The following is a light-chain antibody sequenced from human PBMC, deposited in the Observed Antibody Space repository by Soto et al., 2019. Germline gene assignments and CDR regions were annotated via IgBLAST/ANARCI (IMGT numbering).Light chain of an antibody. V-gene: IGLV2-8*01. CDR3: TSYVGSNIWV. J-gene: IGLJ3*02. CDR2: EVS. CDR1: SSDVGAYKY. Sequence: QSALTQPPSASGSPGQSVTISCTGTSSDVGAYKYVSWYQQYPGKAPKLMIYEVSKRPSGVPDRFSGSKSGTMASLTVSGLQAEDEADYYCTSYVGSNIWVFGGGTKLTVL.